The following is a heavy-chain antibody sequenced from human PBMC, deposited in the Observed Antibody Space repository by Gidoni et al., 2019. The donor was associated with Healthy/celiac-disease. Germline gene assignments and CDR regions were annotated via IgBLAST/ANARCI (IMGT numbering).Heavy chain of an antibody. D-gene: IGHD2-21*02. J-gene: IGHJ6*02. CDR1: GFPFDDYA. Sequence: EVQLVESGGGLVQPGRSLRLSCAASGFPFDDYAMHWVRQAPGKGLEGVSGISWNSGSRGYADSVKGRFTISRDNAKNSLYLQMNSLRAEDTALYYCANGWGLGISYGMDVWGQGTTVTVSS. CDR3: ANGWGLGISYGMDV. CDR2: ISWNSGSR. V-gene: IGHV3-9*01.